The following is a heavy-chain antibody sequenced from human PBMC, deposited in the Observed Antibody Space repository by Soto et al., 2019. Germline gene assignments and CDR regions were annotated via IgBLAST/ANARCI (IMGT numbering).Heavy chain of an antibody. CDR3: AVAAVREILTEQSSGMAV. J-gene: IGHJ6*02. D-gene: IGHD5-12*01. Sequence: QVQLVQSGAEVKNPGSSVKVSCKASGGTLSDYAVRWVLQARGQGLAWMGGIMPTVDSANYAQKFQGRLTITADESTSTANMELSSLTSADTAIDYCAVAAVREILTEQSSGMAVWGQGTTVTVSS. CDR1: GGTLSDYA. V-gene: IGHV1-69*01. CDR2: IMPTVDSA.